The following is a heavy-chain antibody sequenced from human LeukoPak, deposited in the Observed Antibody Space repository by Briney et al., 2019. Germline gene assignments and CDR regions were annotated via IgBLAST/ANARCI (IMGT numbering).Heavy chain of an antibody. V-gene: IGHV1-2*02. Sequence: ASVKVSCKASGYTFTGYYMHWVRQAPGQGLEWMGWINPNSGGANYAQKFQGRVTMTRDTSISTAYMELSRLRSDDTAVYYCARGYYYDSSGPSRHGWNDAFDIWGQGTMVTVSS. CDR3: ARGYYYDSSGPSRHGWNDAFDI. CDR2: INPNSGGA. CDR1: GYTFTGYY. D-gene: IGHD3-22*01. J-gene: IGHJ3*02.